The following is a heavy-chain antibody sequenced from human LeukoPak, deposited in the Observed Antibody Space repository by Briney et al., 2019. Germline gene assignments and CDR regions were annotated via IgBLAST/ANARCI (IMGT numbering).Heavy chain of an antibody. CDR1: GFTFSSYA. CDR3: AKTYYYGSGSRSVPDAFDI. J-gene: IGHJ3*02. CDR2: ISGSGGST. V-gene: IGHV3-23*01. Sequence: GGSLRLSCAASGFTFSSYAMSWVRQAPGKGLEWVSAISGSGGSTYYADSVKGRFTISRDNSKNTLYLQMNSLRAKDTAVYYCAKTYYYGSGSRSVPDAFDIWGQGTMVTVSS. D-gene: IGHD3-10*01.